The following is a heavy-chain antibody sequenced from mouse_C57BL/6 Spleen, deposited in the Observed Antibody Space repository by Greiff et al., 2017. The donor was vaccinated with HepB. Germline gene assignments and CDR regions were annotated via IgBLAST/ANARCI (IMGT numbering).Heavy chain of an antibody. J-gene: IGHJ4*01. D-gene: IGHD2-9*01. CDR1: GYTFTSYW. CDR3: ARKGSYYGYDVDYAMDY. V-gene: IGHV1-52*01. CDR2: IDPSDSET. Sequence: QVQLQQPGAELVRPGSSVKLSCKASGYTFTSYWMHWVKQRPIQGLEWIGNIDPSDSETHYNQKFKDKATLTVDKSSSTAYMQLSSLTSEDSAVYYCARKGSYYGYDVDYAMDYWGQGTSVTVSS.